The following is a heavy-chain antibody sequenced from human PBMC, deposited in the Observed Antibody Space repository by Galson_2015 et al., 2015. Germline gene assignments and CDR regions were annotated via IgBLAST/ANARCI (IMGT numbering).Heavy chain of an antibody. CDR3: ARDRMTVLEFLEDRRDYYYGMDV. CDR2: ISSSSSYI. Sequence: SLRLSCAASGFTFSSYRMNWVRQAPGKGLEWVSSISSSSSYIYYADSVKGRFTISRDNAKNSLYLQMNSLRAEDTAVYYCARDRMTVLEFLEDRRDYYYGMDVWGQGTTVTVSS. J-gene: IGHJ6*02. D-gene: IGHD3-3*01. CDR1: GFTFSSYR. V-gene: IGHV3-21*01.